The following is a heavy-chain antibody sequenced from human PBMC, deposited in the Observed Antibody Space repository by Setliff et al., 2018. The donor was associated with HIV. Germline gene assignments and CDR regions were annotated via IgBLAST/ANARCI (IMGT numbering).Heavy chain of an antibody. CDR1: SGSISSHY. D-gene: IGHD2-15*01. CDR3: ARFPLLHKNAFDI. CDR2: AHTNGST. V-gene: IGHV4-4*07. J-gene: IGHJ3*02. Sequence: SETLSLTCIVSSGSISSHYWSWIRQPAGKGLEWIGRAHTNGSTNYNPSLKSRVTISVDTSRNQFSLNLSSVTAADTAVYYCARFPLLHKNAFDIWGQGTMVTVSS.